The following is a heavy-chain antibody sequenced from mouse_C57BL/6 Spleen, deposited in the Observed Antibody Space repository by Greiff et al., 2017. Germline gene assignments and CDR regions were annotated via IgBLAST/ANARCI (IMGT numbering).Heavy chain of an antibody. V-gene: IGHV1-26*01. CDR1: GYTFTDYY. D-gene: IGHD2-3*01. CDR2: INPNNGGT. J-gene: IGHJ2*01. Sequence: EVQLQQSGPELVKPGASVKISCKASGYTFTDYYMNWVKQSHGKSLEWIGDINPNNGGTSYNQKFKGKATLTVDKSSSTAYMELRSLTSEDSAVYYCARSAYDGYYVNFDYWGQGTTLTVSS. CDR3: ARSAYDGYYVNFDY.